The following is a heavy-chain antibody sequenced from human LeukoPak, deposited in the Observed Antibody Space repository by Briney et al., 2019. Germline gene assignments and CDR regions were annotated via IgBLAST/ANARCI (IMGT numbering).Heavy chain of an antibody. CDR3: ARDLESGDSSSWGAGY. Sequence: ASVKVSCKASGYTFTGYGISWVRQAPGQGLEWMGWINTYNGNTDYAQKLQGRVTMTTDTSTSTAYMELGSLRSDDTAVYYCARDLESGDSSSWGAGYWGQGTLVTVSS. V-gene: IGHV1-18*01. D-gene: IGHD6-13*01. CDR1: GYTFTGYG. CDR2: INTYNGNT. J-gene: IGHJ4*02.